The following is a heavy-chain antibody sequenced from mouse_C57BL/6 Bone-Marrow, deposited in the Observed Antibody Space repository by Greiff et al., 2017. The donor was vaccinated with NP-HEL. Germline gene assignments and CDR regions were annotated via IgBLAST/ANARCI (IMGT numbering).Heavy chain of an antibody. D-gene: IGHD1-1*01. CDR3: TRDRGYYGSSYGFAY. V-gene: IGHV5-9-1*02. CDR2: ISSGGDYI. CDR1: GFTFSSYA. J-gene: IGHJ3*01. Sequence: EVQLVESGEGLVKPGGSLKLSCAASGFTFSSYAMSWVRQTPEKRLEWVAYISSGGDYIYYADTVKGRFTISRDNARNTLYLQMSSLKSEDTAMYYCTRDRGYYGSSYGFAYWGQGTLVTVSA.